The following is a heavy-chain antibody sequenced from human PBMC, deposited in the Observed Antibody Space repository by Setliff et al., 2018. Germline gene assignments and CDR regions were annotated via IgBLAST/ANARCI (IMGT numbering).Heavy chain of an antibody. CDR1: GYTFINYD. Sequence: ASVKVSCKASGYTFINYDINWVRQATGQGLEWMGWLNPNISATFYAPKFQGRVTMTRDTSTSAFYMELSSLRSEDTAVYYCARGVGAMGDYWGQGTLVTVSS. D-gene: IGHD1-26*01. CDR2: LNPNISAT. V-gene: IGHV1-8*01. J-gene: IGHJ4*02. CDR3: ARGVGAMGDY.